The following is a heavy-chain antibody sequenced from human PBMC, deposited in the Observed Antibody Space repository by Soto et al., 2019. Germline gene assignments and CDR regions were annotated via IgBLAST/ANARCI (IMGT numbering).Heavy chain of an antibody. Sequence: GASVKVSCKASGGTFSSYAISWVRQAPGQGLEWMGGIIPIFGTANYAQKFQGRVTITADESTSTAYMELSSLRSEDTAVYYCASKFILTGYYKYFQHWGQGTLVTVS. CDR2: IIPIFGTA. CDR3: ASKFILTGYYKYFQH. D-gene: IGHD3-9*01. J-gene: IGHJ1*01. V-gene: IGHV1-69*13. CDR1: GGTFSSYA.